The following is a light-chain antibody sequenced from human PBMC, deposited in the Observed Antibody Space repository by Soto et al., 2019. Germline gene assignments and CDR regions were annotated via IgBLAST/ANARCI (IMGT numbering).Light chain of an antibody. CDR1: SSNIGNSY. CDR3: GTWDNSLSAL. J-gene: IGLJ3*02. V-gene: IGLV1-51*02. CDR2: ENN. Sequence: QSVLTQAPSVSAAPGQKVTISCSGSSSNIGNSYVSWYQQLPGTAPRLLIYENNKRPSGIPDRFSGSKSGTSATLDITELQTGDEADYYCGTWDNSLSALFGGGTKLTVL.